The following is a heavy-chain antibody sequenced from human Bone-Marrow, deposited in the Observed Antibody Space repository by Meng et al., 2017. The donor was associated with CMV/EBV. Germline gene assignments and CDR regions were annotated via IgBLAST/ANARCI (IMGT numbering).Heavy chain of an antibody. J-gene: IGHJ5*02. V-gene: IGHV1-2*02. CDR2: INPSSAAT. Sequence: ASVKVSCKASGYSFTGSYIHWVRQAPGQGLEWMGWINPSSAATNHARNFQGRVTMTRDTSVTTAYMELSRLRSDDTAVYYCATLPSLDAPAAIPPLQRDWFDPWGQGTLVTVSS. CDR3: ATLPSLDAPAAIPPLQRDWFDP. CDR1: GYSFTGSY. D-gene: IGHD2-2*01.